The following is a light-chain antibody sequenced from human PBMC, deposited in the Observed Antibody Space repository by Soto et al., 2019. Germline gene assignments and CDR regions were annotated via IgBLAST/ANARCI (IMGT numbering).Light chain of an antibody. CDR2: DVS. Sequence: QSALTQPASVSGSPGQSITISCTGTSSDVGDYNYVSWYQQHPGKAPKLMIYDVSNRPSGVSNRFSGSKSGNTASLTISGLQAEDEADYYCSSYTCSSTLYVFGTGTKVTVL. CDR1: SSDVGDYNY. V-gene: IGLV2-14*01. J-gene: IGLJ1*01. CDR3: SSYTCSSTLYV.